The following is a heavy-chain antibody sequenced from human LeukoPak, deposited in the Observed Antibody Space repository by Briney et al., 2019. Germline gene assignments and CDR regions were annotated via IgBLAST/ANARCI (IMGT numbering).Heavy chain of an antibody. D-gene: IGHD5-12*01. CDR1: GFTVNNYY. CDR3: ARMFGGYYYGYYFDY. Sequence: SGGSLRLSCAASGFTVNNYYMTWVRQAPGKGLECASILYSGGMTYYADSVKGRFTISTDNSKNTVNLQMNSLRAEDTAIYYCARMFGGYYYGYYFDYWGQGSMLTVSS. CDR2: LYSGGMT. J-gene: IGHJ4*02. V-gene: IGHV3-53*01.